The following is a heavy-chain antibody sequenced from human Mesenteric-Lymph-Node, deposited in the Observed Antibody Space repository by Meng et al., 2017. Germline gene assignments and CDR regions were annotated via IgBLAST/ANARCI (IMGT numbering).Heavy chain of an antibody. D-gene: IGHD3-22*01. J-gene: IGHJ4*02. V-gene: IGHV4-4*02. Sequence: EPGQVVVKPSEPVSPACAVSDGSSNRSDWWSWVRQPPGQGLEWIGETSHSGSTNYTPSLKSRVTRSLDKSQNSLSLKLNSVTAAKTDVYYCASSDYYRSDYWGQGTLVTVSS. CDR2: TSHSGST. CDR3: ASSDYYRSDY. CDR1: DGSSNRSDW.